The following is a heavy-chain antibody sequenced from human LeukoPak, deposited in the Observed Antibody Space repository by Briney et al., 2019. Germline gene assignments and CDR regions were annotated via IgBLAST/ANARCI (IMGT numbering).Heavy chain of an antibody. V-gene: IGHV3-23*01. CDR1: GITFSRYP. D-gene: IGHD6-6*01. Sequence: GGSLRLSWAASGITFSRYPMRWVRQDPGEGLEWVSAISGSGGSTYYAASVKGRFTISRDNSKNSLYLQMNSLRAEDTAVYYCAKGGSSLAMGGMDVWGQGTTVTVSS. CDR3: AKGGSSLAMGGMDV. CDR2: ISGSGGST. J-gene: IGHJ6*02.